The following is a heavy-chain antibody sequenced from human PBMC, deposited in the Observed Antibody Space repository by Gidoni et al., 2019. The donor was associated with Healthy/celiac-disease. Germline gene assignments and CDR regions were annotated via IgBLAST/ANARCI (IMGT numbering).Heavy chain of an antibody. CDR3: ALTGAKFDAFDI. Sequence: QVQLQESGPGLVKPSETLSLTCTVSGGSISSYYWSWIRQPPGKGLEWIGYIYYSGSTNYNPSLKSRGTISVDTSKNQFSLKMSSVTAADTAVYYCALTGAKFDAFDIWGQGTMVTVSS. CDR2: IYYSGST. D-gene: IGHD3-10*01. CDR1: GGSISSYY. J-gene: IGHJ3*02. V-gene: IGHV4-59*01.